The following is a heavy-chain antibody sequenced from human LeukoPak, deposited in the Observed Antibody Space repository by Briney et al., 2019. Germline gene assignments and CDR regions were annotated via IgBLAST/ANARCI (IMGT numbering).Heavy chain of an antibody. CDR2: ISGGSDFI. V-gene: IGHV3-23*01. D-gene: IGHD6-6*01. J-gene: IGHJ4*02. CDR3: AKVDGSSLSPPRFAY. Sequence: GGSLRLSCAASGFTFSNYAVNWVRQAPGKGLEWVSAISGGSDFIYYAESVKGRFTISRDNSKSTVYLQMNSLRVEDTAIYYCAKVDGSSLSPPRFAYWGPGTLGTVSS. CDR1: GFTFSNYA.